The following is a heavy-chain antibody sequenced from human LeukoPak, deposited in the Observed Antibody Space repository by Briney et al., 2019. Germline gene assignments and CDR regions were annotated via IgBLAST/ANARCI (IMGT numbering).Heavy chain of an antibody. D-gene: IGHD2-2*01. CDR2: VYYSGST. V-gene: IGHV4-39*01. CDR1: GGSISSSSYY. J-gene: IGHJ4*02. Sequence: SETLSLTCTVSGGSISSSSYYWGWIRQPPGKGLEWIGSVYYSGSTYYNPSLKIRVTLSVDTSKNQFSLKLSSVTAADTAVYYCARQSYCSSTSCYLDDWGQGTLVTVSS. CDR3: ARQSYCSSTSCYLDD.